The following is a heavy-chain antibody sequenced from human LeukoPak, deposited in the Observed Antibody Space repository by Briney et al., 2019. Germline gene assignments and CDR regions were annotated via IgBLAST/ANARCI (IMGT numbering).Heavy chain of an antibody. V-gene: IGHV3-23*01. J-gene: IGHJ4*02. CDR1: GFTFNSYA. D-gene: IGHD3-22*01. CDR3: AKDRLTSSGPELN. CDR2: ISSGGGST. Sequence: GGSLRLSCAASGFTFNSYAMSWVRQAPGKGLEWVSSISSGGGSTYYADSVKGRFTISRDNPKNTLYLQMNSLRAEDTAVYYCAKDRLTSSGPELNWGQGTLVTVSS.